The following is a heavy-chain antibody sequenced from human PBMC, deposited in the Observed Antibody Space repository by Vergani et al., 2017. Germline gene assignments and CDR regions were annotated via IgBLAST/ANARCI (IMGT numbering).Heavy chain of an antibody. Sequence: QVQLVESEGGVVQPGRSLTLSCVASGFTFRSPGMHWVRQAPGKGLEWVAVIWYDGSNKYYGDSVKGRFTISRDNSKNTLYLQMNSLRVEDTAVYYCASWGNAKRLDSWGQGTLVTVSS. J-gene: IGHJ5*01. D-gene: IGHD3-16*01. V-gene: IGHV3-33*01. CDR1: GFTFRSPG. CDR3: ASWGNAKRLDS. CDR2: IWYDGSNK.